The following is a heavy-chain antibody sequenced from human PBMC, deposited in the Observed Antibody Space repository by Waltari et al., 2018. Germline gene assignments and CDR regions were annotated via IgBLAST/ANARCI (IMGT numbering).Heavy chain of an antibody. CDR1: VFTFSSYS. D-gene: IGHD2-21*02. CDR3: AREDGGNFPFDY. CDR2: ISSSSSYI. V-gene: IGHV3-21*01. J-gene: IGHJ4*02. Sequence: EVQLVESGGGLVKPGGSLRLSCAAPVFTFSSYSMHWVRQAPGKGLEWVSSISSSSSYIYYADSVKGRFTISRDNAKNSLYLQMNSLRAEDTAVYYCAREDGGNFPFDYWGQGTLVTVSS.